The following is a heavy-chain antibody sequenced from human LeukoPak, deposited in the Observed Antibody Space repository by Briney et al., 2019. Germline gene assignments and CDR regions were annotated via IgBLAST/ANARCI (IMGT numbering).Heavy chain of an antibody. CDR2: IYYSGTT. CDR3: ATPAGPFGDYDN. D-gene: IGHD4-17*01. Sequence: PSETLSLTCTVSGGSISSRSHYWGWIRQPPGKGLEWIGSIYYSGTTYHSPSLKSRVTISVDTSKNPFSLKLSSVTAADTAVYYCATPAGPFGDYDNWGQGTLVIVAS. J-gene: IGHJ4*02. CDR1: GGSISSRSHY. V-gene: IGHV4-39*01.